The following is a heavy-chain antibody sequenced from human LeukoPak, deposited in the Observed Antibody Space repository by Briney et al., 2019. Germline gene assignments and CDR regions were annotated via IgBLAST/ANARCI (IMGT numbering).Heavy chain of an antibody. CDR3: ANHLACGSTSCPPFDS. V-gene: IGHV3-21*01. CDR2: ISDRGTYI. D-gene: IGHD2-2*01. CDR1: GFTFSTYS. Sequence: PGGFLRLSCTASGFTFSTYSMNWVRQAPGKGLEWVASISDRGTYIYYADSVKGRFTISRDNAKNSLYLQMNSLRAEDTAVYYCANHLACGSTSCPPFDSWGQGTLVTVSS. J-gene: IGHJ4*02.